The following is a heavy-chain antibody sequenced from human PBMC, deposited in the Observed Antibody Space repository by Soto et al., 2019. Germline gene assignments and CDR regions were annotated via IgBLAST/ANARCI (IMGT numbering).Heavy chain of an antibody. V-gene: IGHV4-39*01. J-gene: IGHJ4*02. CDR2: IYYSGST. D-gene: IGHD2-15*01. Sequence: SETLSLTCAVSGVSITTNGYSWSWIRQPPGKGLEWIGSIYYSGSTYYNPSLKSRITMSVDTSKNQFSLKLSSVTAADTAVYYCAKLLGRVTEAIDYFDYWGQGTVVIVSS. CDR3: AKLLGRVTEAIDYFDY. CDR1: GVSITTNGYS.